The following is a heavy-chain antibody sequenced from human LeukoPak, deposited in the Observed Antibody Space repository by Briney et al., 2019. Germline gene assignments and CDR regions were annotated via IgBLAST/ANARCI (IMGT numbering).Heavy chain of an antibody. J-gene: IGHJ3*02. CDR1: GGSISSSNYF. Sequence: PSETLSLTCTVSGGSISSSNYFWGWIRQPPGEGLEWIGNIHYSGSTYYNPSLKSRVTMSLDTSKNQFSLKLSSVTAPDTAVYYCARMNGYELNFDIWGQGTMVTVSS. CDR3: ARMNGYELNFDI. V-gene: IGHV4-39*07. CDR2: IHYSGST. D-gene: IGHD5-12*01.